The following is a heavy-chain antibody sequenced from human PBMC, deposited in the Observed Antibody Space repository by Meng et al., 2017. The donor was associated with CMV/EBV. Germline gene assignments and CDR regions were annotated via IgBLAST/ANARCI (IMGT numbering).Heavy chain of an antibody. Sequence: GGSLRLSCVASGLTFTDYYMSWIRQAPGKGLEWVSYISYSADTMDYADSVSGRFTISRDNAENSVFLQMNSLTVDDSAIYYCARGHYGMDVWGQGTTVTVSS. J-gene: IGHJ6*02. CDR2: ISYSADTM. CDR1: GLTFTDYY. CDR3: ARGHYGMDV. V-gene: IGHV3-11*01.